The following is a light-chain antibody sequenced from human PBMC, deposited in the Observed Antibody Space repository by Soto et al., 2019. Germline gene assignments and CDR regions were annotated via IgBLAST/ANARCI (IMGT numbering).Light chain of an antibody. CDR1: HSVNSN. CDR3: QQYDKWPLT. V-gene: IGKV3D-15*01. Sequence: EIVMTQSPDTLSVSPGEGVTLSCRASHSVNSNLAWYQQKPGQAPRLLIYGASTRPTGIPARFSGSGSGTDFTLTISSLQSEDFAVYYCQQYDKWPLTFGGGTKVEIK. CDR2: GAS. J-gene: IGKJ4*01.